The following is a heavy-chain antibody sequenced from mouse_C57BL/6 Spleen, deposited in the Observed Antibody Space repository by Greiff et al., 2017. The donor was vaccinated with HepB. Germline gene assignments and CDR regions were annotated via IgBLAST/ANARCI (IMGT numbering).Heavy chain of an antibody. Sequence: EVQLQQSGAELVRPGASVKLSCTASGFNFKDDYMHWVKQRPEQGLEWIGWIDPENGDTEYASKFQGKATITADTSSNTAYLQLSSLTSEDAAVYYYTVDYGNFLFAYGGQGTLVTVSA. CDR2: IDPENGDT. CDR1: GFNFKDDY. V-gene: IGHV14-4*01. J-gene: IGHJ3*01. D-gene: IGHD2-1*01. CDR3: TVDYGNFLFAY.